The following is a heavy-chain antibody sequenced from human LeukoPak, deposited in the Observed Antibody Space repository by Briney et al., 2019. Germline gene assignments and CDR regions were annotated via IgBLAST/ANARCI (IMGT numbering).Heavy chain of an antibody. CDR2: ISYDGSNK. CDR3: ARVKSGYSYGPHYYYYYYMDV. V-gene: IGHV3-30*03. J-gene: IGHJ6*03. Sequence: GGSLRLSCAASGFTFSSYGMHWVRQAPGKGLEWVAVISYDGSNKYYADSVKGRFTISRDNSKNTLYLQMNSLRAEDTAVYYCARVKSGYSYGPHYYYYYYMDVWGKGTTVTVSS. CDR1: GFTFSSYG. D-gene: IGHD5-18*01.